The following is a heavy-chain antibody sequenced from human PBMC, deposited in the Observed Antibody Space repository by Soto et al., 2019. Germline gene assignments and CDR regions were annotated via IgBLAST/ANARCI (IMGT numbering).Heavy chain of an antibody. D-gene: IGHD3-3*01. J-gene: IGHJ5*02. Sequence: ASVKVSCKASGYTFTSYGISWVRQAPGQGLERMGWISAYNGNTNYAQKLQGRVTMTTDTSTSTAYMELRSLRSDDTAVYYCARDGSKGYDFWSGYYSNWFDPWGQGTLVTVSS. CDR1: GYTFTSYG. V-gene: IGHV1-18*01. CDR2: ISAYNGNT. CDR3: ARDGSKGYDFWSGYYSNWFDP.